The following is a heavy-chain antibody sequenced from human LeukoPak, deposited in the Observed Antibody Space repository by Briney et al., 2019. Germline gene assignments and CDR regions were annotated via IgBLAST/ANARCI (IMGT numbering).Heavy chain of an antibody. V-gene: IGHV3-30*18. CDR3: AKDGARYLLTYYFEY. D-gene: IGHD3-9*01. Sequence: GGSLRLSCAASGFTFSSHDMHWVRQAPGKGLEWVAAISYDGSKQLYADSVKGRFTISRDNSKNTLNPQMNSLRDEDTAVYYCAKDGARYLLTYYFEYWGQGTLVTVSS. CDR1: GFTFSSHD. CDR2: ISYDGSKQ. J-gene: IGHJ4*02.